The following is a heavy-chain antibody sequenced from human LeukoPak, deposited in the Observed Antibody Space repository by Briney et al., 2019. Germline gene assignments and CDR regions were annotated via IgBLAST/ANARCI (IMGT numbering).Heavy chain of an antibody. CDR1: GDSFSSKNAA. Sequence: SQTLSLTCATSGDSFSSKNAAWNWIRQSPSRGLEWLGRTYYRSKWYNEYAVSVKSRITINPDTSKNQFSLQLNSVTPEDTAVYYCARGPLGTGAFDIWGQGTMVTVSS. V-gene: IGHV6-1*01. J-gene: IGHJ3*02. D-gene: IGHD6-13*01. CDR2: TYYRSKWYN. CDR3: ARGPLGTGAFDI.